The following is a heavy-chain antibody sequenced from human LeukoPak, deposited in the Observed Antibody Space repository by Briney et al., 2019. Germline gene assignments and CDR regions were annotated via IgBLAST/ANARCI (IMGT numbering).Heavy chain of an antibody. CDR1: GGSISSSSYY. CDR2: IYYSGST. CDR3: ARQGPYCGGDCYTKPDFDY. Sequence: PSETLSLTCTVSGGSISSSSYYWGWIRQPPGKGLEWIGSIYYSGSTYYNPSLKSRVTISVDTSENQFSLKLSSVTAADTAVYYCARQGPYCGGDCYTKPDFDYWGQGTLVTVSS. D-gene: IGHD2-21*02. V-gene: IGHV4-39*01. J-gene: IGHJ4*02.